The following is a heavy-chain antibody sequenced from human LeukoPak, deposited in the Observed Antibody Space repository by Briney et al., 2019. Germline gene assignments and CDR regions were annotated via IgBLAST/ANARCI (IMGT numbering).Heavy chain of an antibody. Sequence: SETLSLTCTVSGGSISSYYWSWIRQPAGRGLEWIGRIYTSGSTNYNPSLKSRVTMSVDTSKNQFSLKLSSVTAADTAVYYCARGDIVVVTATTYYYYGMDVWGQGTTVTVSS. D-gene: IGHD2-21*02. V-gene: IGHV4-4*07. CDR2: IYTSGST. CDR1: GGSISSYY. CDR3: ARGDIVVVTATTYYYYGMDV. J-gene: IGHJ6*02.